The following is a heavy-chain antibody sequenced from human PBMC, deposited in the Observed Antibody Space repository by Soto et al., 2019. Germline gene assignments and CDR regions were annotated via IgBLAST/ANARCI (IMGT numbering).Heavy chain of an antibody. CDR2: IWYDGSNK. Sequence: GGSLRLSCAASGFTFSSYGMHWVRQAPGKGLEWVAVIWYDGSNKYYADSVKGRFTISRDNSKNTLYLQINSLRAEDTAVYYCAREGFCSSTSCPFDYWGQGTLVTVSS. V-gene: IGHV3-33*01. CDR1: GFTFSSYG. J-gene: IGHJ4*02. D-gene: IGHD2-2*01. CDR3: AREGFCSSTSCPFDY.